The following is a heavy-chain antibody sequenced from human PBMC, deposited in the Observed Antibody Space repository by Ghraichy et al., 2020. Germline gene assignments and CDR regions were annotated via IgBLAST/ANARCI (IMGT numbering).Heavy chain of an antibody. CDR1: GGSINNYY. Sequence: SETLSLTCTVSGGSINNYYWSLIRQPPGKGLEWIGFIYYSGGANYNPSLKSRATISVDASMTQFSLRLSSVTAADTAVYYCARDRAVFGPGGMDVWGQGTTATVSS. CDR2: IYYSGGA. J-gene: IGHJ6*02. V-gene: IGHV4-59*01. CDR3: ARDRAVFGPGGMDV. D-gene: IGHD3-3*01.